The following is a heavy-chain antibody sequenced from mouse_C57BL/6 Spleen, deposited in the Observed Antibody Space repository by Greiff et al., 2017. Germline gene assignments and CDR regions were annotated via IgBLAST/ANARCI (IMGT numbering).Heavy chain of an antibody. CDR1: GYTFTSYW. CDR2: IHPNSGST. J-gene: IGHJ4*01. Sequence: VQLQQPGAELVKPGASVKLSCKASGYTFTSYWMHWVKQRPGQGLEWIGMIHPNSGSTNYNEKFKSKATLTVDKSSSTAYMKLSSLTSEDSAVYYCARSPSYYAMDYWGQGTSVTVSS. V-gene: IGHV1-64*01. CDR3: ARSPSYYAMDY.